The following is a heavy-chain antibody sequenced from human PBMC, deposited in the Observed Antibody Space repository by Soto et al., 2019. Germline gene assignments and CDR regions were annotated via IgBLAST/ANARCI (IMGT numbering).Heavy chain of an antibody. CDR3: ARVWSSGYYYVDY. D-gene: IGHD3-22*01. CDR2: ISYDGSNK. Sequence: GSLRLSCAASGFTFSSYAMHWVRQSPGKGLEWVAVISYDGSNKYYADSVKGRFTISRDNSKNTLYLQMNSLRAEDTAVYYCARVWSSGYYYVDYWGQGTLVTVSS. J-gene: IGHJ4*02. V-gene: IGHV3-30-3*01. CDR1: GFTFSSYA.